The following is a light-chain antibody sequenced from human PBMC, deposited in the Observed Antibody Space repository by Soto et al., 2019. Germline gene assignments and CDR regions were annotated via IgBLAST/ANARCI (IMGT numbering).Light chain of an antibody. J-gene: IGLJ2*01. V-gene: IGLV2-11*01. Sequence: QSVLTQPRSVSGSPGQSVTISCTGTSSDVGGYNYVSWYQQHPGKAPKLMIYDVSKRPSGVPDRFSGSKSGNTASLTTSGLQAEDEADYYCCSYAGDLALFGGGTKVTVL. CDR3: CSYAGDLAL. CDR1: SSDVGGYNY. CDR2: DVS.